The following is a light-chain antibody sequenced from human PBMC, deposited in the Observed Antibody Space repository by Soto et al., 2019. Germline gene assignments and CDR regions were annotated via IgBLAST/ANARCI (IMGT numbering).Light chain of an antibody. J-gene: IGKJ4*01. Sequence: EIAMTQSPATLPVSPGERATLSCRATQSVSSKLAWYQQKPGQSPRLLIYGASTRATDIPARFSGSGSGTDFTLTISSLQSEDFAVYYCQQYNTWPLTFGGGTKVEIK. CDR2: GAS. V-gene: IGKV3-15*01. CDR1: QSVSSK. CDR3: QQYNTWPLT.